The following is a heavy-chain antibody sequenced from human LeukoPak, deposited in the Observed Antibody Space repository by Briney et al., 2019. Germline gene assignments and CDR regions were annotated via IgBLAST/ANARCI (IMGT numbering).Heavy chain of an antibody. D-gene: IGHD2-2*01. CDR2: ISGSGGST. V-gene: IGHV3-23*01. Sequence: PGGSLRLSCAASGFTFSSYAMSWVRQAPGKGLEWVSAISGSGGSTYYADSVKGRFTISRDNSKNTLYLQMNSLRAEDTAVYYCAKDPYGADCSSTSCSDYWGQGTLVTVSS. CDR1: GFTFSSYA. J-gene: IGHJ4*02. CDR3: AKDPYGADCSSTSCSDY.